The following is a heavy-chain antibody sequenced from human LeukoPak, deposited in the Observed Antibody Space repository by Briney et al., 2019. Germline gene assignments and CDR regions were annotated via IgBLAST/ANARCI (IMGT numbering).Heavy chain of an antibody. CDR1: GGTFSSYA. CDR3: ARGRGITETTSYFDY. Sequence: GSSVKVSCKXSGGTFSSYAISWVRQAPGQGLEWMGGIIPIFGTANYAQKFQGRVTITTDESTSTAYMELSSLRPEDTAVYYCARGRGITETTSYFDYWGQGTLVTVSS. J-gene: IGHJ4*02. CDR2: IIPIFGTA. V-gene: IGHV1-69*05. D-gene: IGHD1-7*01.